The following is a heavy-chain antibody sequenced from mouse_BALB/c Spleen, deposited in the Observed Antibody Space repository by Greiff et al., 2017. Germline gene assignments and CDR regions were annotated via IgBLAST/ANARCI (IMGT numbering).Heavy chain of an antibody. Sequence: QVQLKQSGAELVRPGVSVKISCKGSGYTFTDYAMHWVKQSHAKSLEWIGVISTYYGDASYNQKFKGKATMTVDKSSSTAYMELARLTSEDSAIYYCARGNYGSSYPDYWGQGTTLTVSS. CDR3: ARGNYGSSYPDY. J-gene: IGHJ2*01. D-gene: IGHD1-1*01. CDR2: ISTYYGDA. V-gene: IGHV1S137*01. CDR1: GYTFTDYA.